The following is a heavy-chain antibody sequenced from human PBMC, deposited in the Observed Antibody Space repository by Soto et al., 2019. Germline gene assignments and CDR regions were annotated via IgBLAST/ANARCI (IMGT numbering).Heavy chain of an antibody. V-gene: IGHV1-8*02. CDR1: GGTFSSYA. CDR3: ARDARLYSSSSEGMDV. CDR2: MNPNSGST. J-gene: IGHJ6*03. Sequence: ASVKVSCKASGGTFSSYAISWVRQAPGQGLEWMGWMNPNSGSTGYAQKFQGRVTMTRNTSISTAYMELSGLRSEDTAMYYCARDARLYSSSSEGMDVWGKGTTVTVSS. D-gene: IGHD6-6*01.